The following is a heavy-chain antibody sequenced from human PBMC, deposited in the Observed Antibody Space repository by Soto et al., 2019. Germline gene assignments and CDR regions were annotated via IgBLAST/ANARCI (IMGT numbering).Heavy chain of an antibody. CDR3: ARGRFRRAWFDP. CDR2: MNPDSGNT. D-gene: IGHD3-16*01. V-gene: IGHV1-8*01. Sequence: QVQLVQSGAEVKKPGASVKVSCKASGYTFTNYDIHWVRQATGQGLEWMGWMNPDSGNTGQAKQFQGRVTMTRDTSISTAYMEMSRLRSEDMAVYYCARGRFRRAWFDPWGQGTLVTVSS. J-gene: IGHJ5*02. CDR1: GYTFTNYD.